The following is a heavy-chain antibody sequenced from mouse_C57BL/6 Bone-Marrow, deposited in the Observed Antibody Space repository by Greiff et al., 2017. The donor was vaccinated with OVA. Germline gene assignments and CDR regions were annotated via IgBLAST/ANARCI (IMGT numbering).Heavy chain of an antibody. CDR1: GYTFTGYF. J-gene: IGHJ2*02. CDR2: INPYNGDT. V-gene: IGHV1-20*01. D-gene: IGHD3-1*01. Sequence: VQLQQPGPELVKPGASVKISCKASGYTFTGYFMHWVMQSHGKSLEWIGRINPYNGDTYYNQKFKGKATLTVDKSSSTAHMQLRSLTSEDSAVYYCARSPASVASRFDYWGQGTSLTVAS. CDR3: ARSPASVASRFDY.